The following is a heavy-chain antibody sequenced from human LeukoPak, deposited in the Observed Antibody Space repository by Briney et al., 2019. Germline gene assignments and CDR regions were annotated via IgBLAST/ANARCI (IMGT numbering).Heavy chain of an antibody. D-gene: IGHD6-13*01. CDR1: GYSFTTYW. Sequence: GESLKISCRGFGYSFTTYWIGWVRQMPGKGLEWIGIIYPGDSNTNTRYSPSFQGQVTISVDKSINTAYLQWGSLKASDTAIYYCARHLSLSDTSSCFDFWGRGTLVTVSS. CDR3: ARHLSLSDTSSCFDF. J-gene: IGHJ5*01. CDR2: IYPGDSNTNT. V-gene: IGHV5-51*01.